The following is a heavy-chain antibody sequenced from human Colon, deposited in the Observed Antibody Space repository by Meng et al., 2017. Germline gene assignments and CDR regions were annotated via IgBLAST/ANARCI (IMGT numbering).Heavy chain of an antibody. CDR1: GYTFTSYA. D-gene: IGHD3-10*01. CDR3: ARDMVRGVLYYYYGMDV. J-gene: IGHJ6*02. Sequence: ASVKVSCKASGYTFTSYAMHWVRQAPGQRLEWMGWINAGNGNTKYSQKFQGRVTITRDTSASTAYMELSSLRSEDTAVYYCARDMVRGVLYYYYGMDVWGQGTTVTVSS. V-gene: IGHV1-3*01. CDR2: INAGNGNT.